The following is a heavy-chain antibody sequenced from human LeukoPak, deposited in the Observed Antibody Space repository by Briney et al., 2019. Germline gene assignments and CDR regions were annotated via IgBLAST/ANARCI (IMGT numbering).Heavy chain of an antibody. D-gene: IGHD2-15*01. V-gene: IGHV3-21*01. CDR1: GFTFSDYY. J-gene: IGHJ4*02. Sequence: GGSLRLSCAASGFTFSDYYMNWVRQAPGKGLEWVSSISSSSSYIYYADSVKGRFTISRDNAKNSLYLQMNSLRAEDTAVYYCARGYCSGGSCYGGYWGQGTLVTVSS. CDR3: ARGYCSGGSCYGGY. CDR2: ISSSSSYI.